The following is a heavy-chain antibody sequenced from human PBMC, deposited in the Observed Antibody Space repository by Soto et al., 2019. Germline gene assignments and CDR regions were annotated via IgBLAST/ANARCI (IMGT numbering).Heavy chain of an antibody. CDR1: GFPFSSHW. Sequence: EVQLVESGGGLVQPGGSLRLSCVASGFPFSSHWMSWVRQAPGKGLEWVANIKQDGSEEHYVDSVKGRFTVSRDNAKNSLHLKMNSLRAEDTAVYYCARVVGATNTLHNWGQGTLVTVSS. D-gene: IGHD1-26*01. V-gene: IGHV3-7*01. CDR3: ARVVGATNTLHN. CDR2: IKQDGSEE. J-gene: IGHJ4*02.